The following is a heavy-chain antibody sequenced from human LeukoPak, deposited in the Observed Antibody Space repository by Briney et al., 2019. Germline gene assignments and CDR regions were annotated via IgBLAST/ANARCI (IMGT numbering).Heavy chain of an antibody. CDR1: GGSISSYY. D-gene: IGHD1-26*01. V-gene: IGHV4-59*01. Sequence: SETLSLTCTVSGGSISSYYWSWIRQPPGKGLEWIGYIYYSGSTNYNPSLKSRVTISVDTSKNQFSLKLSSVTAADTAVYYCAKRYSGSSGLYNFDYWGQGTLVTVSS. CDR3: AKRYSGSSGLYNFDY. CDR2: IYYSGST. J-gene: IGHJ4*02.